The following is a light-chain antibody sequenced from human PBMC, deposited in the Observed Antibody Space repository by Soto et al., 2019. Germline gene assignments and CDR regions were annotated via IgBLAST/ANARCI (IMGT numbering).Light chain of an antibody. CDR2: EVS. Sequence: QSALTQPPSASGSPGQSVTISCTGTSSDVGGYNYVSWYQQHPGKAPKLMIYEVSKRPSGVPDRFSGSKSDNTASLTASGLQAEDEADYYCSSYAGSNNYVFGTGTKVTVL. V-gene: IGLV2-8*01. CDR3: SSYAGSNNYV. J-gene: IGLJ1*01. CDR1: SSDVGGYNY.